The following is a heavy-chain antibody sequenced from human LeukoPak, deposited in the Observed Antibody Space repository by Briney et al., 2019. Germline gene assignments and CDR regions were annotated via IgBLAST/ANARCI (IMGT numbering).Heavy chain of an antibody. J-gene: IGHJ3*02. V-gene: IGHV3-30*04. CDR3: ARGSVAAAYVGLDI. CDR2: IWYDGSNE. Sequence: GGSLRLSCAASGFIFRSYAMHWVRQAPGKGLEWVAAIWYDGSNEYYADSVQGRFTISRDNSKNTLYLQMNSLRAEDTGVYYCARGSVAAAYVGLDIWGQGTMVTVSS. CDR1: GFIFRSYA. D-gene: IGHD3-10*02.